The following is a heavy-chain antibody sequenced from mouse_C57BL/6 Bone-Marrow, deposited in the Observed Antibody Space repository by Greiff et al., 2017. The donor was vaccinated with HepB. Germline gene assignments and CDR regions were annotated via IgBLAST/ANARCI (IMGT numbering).Heavy chain of an antibody. Sequence: VKLMESGPGLVQPSQSLSITCTVSGFSLTSYGVHWVRQSPGKGLEWLGVIWRGGSTDYNAAFMSRLSITKDNSKSQVFFKMNSLQADDTAIYYCATMVTDYYAMDYWGQGTSVTVSS. CDR3: ATMVTDYYAMDY. D-gene: IGHD2-2*01. J-gene: IGHJ4*01. V-gene: IGHV2-5*01. CDR1: GFSLTSYG. CDR2: IWRGGST.